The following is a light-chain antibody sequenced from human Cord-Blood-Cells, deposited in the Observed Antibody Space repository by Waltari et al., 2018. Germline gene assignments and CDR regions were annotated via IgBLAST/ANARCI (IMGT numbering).Light chain of an antibody. CDR1: QSISSW. Sequence: DIQMTQSPSTLSASVGDSVPITCRASQSISSWLAWYQQKPGKAPKLLIYDASSLESGVPSRFSGSGSGTEFTLTISSLQPDDFATYYCQQYNSYSPYTFGQGTKLEIK. CDR2: DAS. J-gene: IGKJ2*01. CDR3: QQYNSYSPYT. V-gene: IGKV1-5*01.